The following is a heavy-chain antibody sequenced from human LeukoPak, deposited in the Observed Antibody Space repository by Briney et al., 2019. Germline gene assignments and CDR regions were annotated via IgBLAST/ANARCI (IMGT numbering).Heavy chain of an antibody. Sequence: PSETLSLTCTVSGGXISDYYWGWVRQPPGKGLEWIGYIYYSGNTNYNPSLKSRVAISVDTSKNQFSLRLSSVTAADTAVYLCARVSCTTTSCPGWFDPWGQGTLVTVSS. CDR2: IYYSGNT. CDR3: ARVSCTTTSCPGWFDP. J-gene: IGHJ5*02. D-gene: IGHD2-2*01. CDR1: GGXISDYY. V-gene: IGHV4-59*01.